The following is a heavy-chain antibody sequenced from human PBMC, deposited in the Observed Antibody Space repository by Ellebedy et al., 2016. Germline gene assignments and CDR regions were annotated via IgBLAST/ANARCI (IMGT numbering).Heavy chain of an antibody. CDR1: GFTFSSYS. CDR3: ARVYGNGYYYYYYMDV. V-gene: IGHV3-21*01. J-gene: IGHJ6*03. CDR2: IGTSSSYI. D-gene: IGHD1-1*01. Sequence: GESLKISXAASGFTFSSYSMNWVRQAPGKGLEWVSSIGTSSSYIYYADSVRGRFTISRDNAKNSLYLQMNSLRAEDTALYYCARVYGNGYYYYYYMDVWGKGTTVTVSS.